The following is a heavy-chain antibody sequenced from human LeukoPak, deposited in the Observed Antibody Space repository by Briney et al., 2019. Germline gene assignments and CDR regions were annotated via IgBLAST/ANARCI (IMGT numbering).Heavy chain of an antibody. V-gene: IGHV3-23*01. CDR3: AKDMMTAVAGIFEY. CDR1: GFTFSSYT. J-gene: IGHJ4*02. CDR2: ISGSGGST. D-gene: IGHD6-19*01. Sequence: GGSLRLSCAASGFTFSSYTMSWVRQAPGKGLEWVSAISGSGGSTDYADSVKGRFTISRDNSKNTLFLQMNSLRAEDTAVYYCAKDMMTAVAGIFEYWGKGTLVTVSS.